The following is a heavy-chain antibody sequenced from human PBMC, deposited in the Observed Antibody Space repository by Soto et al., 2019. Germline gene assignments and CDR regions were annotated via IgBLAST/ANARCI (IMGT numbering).Heavy chain of an antibody. Sequence: WVRQEKGQGLEWMGWINPNSGGTNYAQKFQGWVTMTRDTSISTAYMELSRLRSDDTAVYYCAREVFSGSYYPYYGMDVWGQGTTVTVSS. CDR2: INPNSGGT. D-gene: IGHD1-26*01. J-gene: IGHJ6*02. CDR3: AREVFSGSYYPYYGMDV. V-gene: IGHV1-2*04.